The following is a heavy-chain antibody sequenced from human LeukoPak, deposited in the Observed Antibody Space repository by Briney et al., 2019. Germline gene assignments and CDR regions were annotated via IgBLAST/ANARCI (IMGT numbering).Heavy chain of an antibody. V-gene: IGHV4-31*03. CDR1: GGSISSGGYY. CDR3: ASRSRDGYTLGY. CDR2: IYYSGST. J-gene: IGHJ4*02. Sequence: SETLSLTCTVSGGSISSGGYYWSWIRQHPGKGLEWIGYIYYSGSTYYNPSLKSRVTISVDTSKNQFSLKLSSVTAADTAVYYCASRSRDGYTLGYWGQGTLVTVSS. D-gene: IGHD5-24*01.